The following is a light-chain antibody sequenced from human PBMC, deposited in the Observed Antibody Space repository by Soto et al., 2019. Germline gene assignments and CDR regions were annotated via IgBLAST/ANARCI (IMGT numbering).Light chain of an antibody. J-gene: IGKJ1*01. CDR3: HQYNNWPQT. CDR1: QSVSNH. V-gene: IGKV3-15*01. CDR2: GAS. Sequence: EIMMAQSPATLSVSPEERATLSCMASQSVSNHLAWYQQKPGQAPRLLISGASTRATGIPARFSGSGSGTEFTLTISSLQSEDFAVYYCHQYNNWPQTFGQGTKVDIK.